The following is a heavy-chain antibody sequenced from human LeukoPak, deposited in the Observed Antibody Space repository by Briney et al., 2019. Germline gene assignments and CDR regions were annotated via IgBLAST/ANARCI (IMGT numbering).Heavy chain of an antibody. Sequence: GGSLRLSCATSGFTFSSYEMHWVRQAPGKGLEWVSYISSSGSTIYYADSVKGRFTISRDNSENSLYLQMDSLTAEDTAVYYCTRKGSQWDFLVDYWGQGTRVAVSP. CDR3: TRKGSQWDFLVDY. CDR2: ISSSGSTI. CDR1: GFTFSSYE. J-gene: IGHJ4*02. D-gene: IGHD2/OR15-2a*01. V-gene: IGHV3-48*03.